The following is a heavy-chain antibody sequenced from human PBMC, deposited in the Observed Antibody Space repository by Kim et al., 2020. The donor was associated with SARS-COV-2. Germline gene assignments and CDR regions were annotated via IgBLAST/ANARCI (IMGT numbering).Heavy chain of an antibody. J-gene: IGHJ4*02. D-gene: IGHD3-10*01. CDR1: GDSIGSFY. CDR2: VYHSGTA. Sequence: SETLSLTCSVSGDSIGSFYWSWIRQTPGKGLEWFGYVYHSGTANFSPSFNSRVTLSVDMAKNQFSLTLRSVTAADTAFYYCARETTGYGELPDWGQGILVIVSS. V-gene: IGHV4-59*01. CDR3: ARETTGYGELPD.